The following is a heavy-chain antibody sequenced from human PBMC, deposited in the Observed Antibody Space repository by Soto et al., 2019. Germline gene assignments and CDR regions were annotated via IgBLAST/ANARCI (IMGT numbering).Heavy chain of an antibody. D-gene: IGHD3-3*01. CDR3: AREDPWSANADDMDV. CDR2: ISSSSGTI. CDR1: GFTFSSYS. J-gene: IGHJ6*02. V-gene: IGHV3-48*02. Sequence: EVQLVESGGGLVQPGGSLRLSCVASGFTFSSYSLNWVRQAPGKGLEWVSYISSSSGTIYYADSVKGRFTISRDNAENSLYLQMNSLRDDDMAVYYCAREDPWSANADDMDVWGQGTTVTVSS.